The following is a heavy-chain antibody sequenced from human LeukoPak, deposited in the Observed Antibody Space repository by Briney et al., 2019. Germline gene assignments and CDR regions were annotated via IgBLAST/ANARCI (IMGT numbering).Heavy chain of an antibody. Sequence: GGSLRLSCAASGFTFSSYGMSWVRQAPGKGLEWVSVIYSDGSTYYADSVKGRFTISRDNSKNTLYLQMNSLRAEDTAVYYCAKYRTTKGSRDYFDYWGQGTLVTVSS. CDR1: GFTFSSYG. CDR2: IYSDGST. D-gene: IGHD4-17*01. CDR3: AKYRTTKGSRDYFDY. V-gene: IGHV3-23*03. J-gene: IGHJ4*02.